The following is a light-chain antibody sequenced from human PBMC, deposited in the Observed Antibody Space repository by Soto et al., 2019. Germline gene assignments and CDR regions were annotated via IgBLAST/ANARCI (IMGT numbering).Light chain of an antibody. J-gene: IGKJ1*01. CDR1: QSVSSSY. CDR3: QHYGSSSWT. Sequence: EIVLTQSPGTLSLSPGERATLSCRASQSVSSSYLAWYQQKPGQAPWLLIYGASSRATGIPDRFSGSGSGTDFTLTISRLEPEDFAVYYCQHYGSSSWTFGQGTKVEVK. V-gene: IGKV3-20*01. CDR2: GAS.